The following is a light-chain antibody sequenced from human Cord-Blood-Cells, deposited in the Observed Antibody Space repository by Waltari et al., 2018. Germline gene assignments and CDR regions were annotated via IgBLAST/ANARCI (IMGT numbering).Light chain of an antibody. V-gene: IGKV3-11*01. Sequence: EIVLTQSPATLSLSPVERATLSCRASQSVSSYLAWYQQKPGQAPRLLIYDAANRATGIPARFSGSGSGTDFTLTISSLEPEDVAVYYCQQRSNWPPRYTFGQGTKLEIK. CDR1: QSVSSY. J-gene: IGKJ2*01. CDR2: DAA. CDR3: QQRSNWPPRYT.